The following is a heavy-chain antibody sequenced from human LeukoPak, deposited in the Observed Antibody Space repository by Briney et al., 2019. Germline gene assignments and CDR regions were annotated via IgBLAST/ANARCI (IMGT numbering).Heavy chain of an antibody. CDR3: ARVDCDSTYYFDY. J-gene: IGHJ4*02. Sequence: PGGSLRLSCAASGFTFSNYWMQWVRQAPGKGLVWVSRINSDESRTNYADSVKGRFTISRDNAKNTLYLQMSSLRDEDTAVYYCARVDCDSTYYFDYWGQGTLVTVSS. CDR1: GFTFSNYW. CDR2: INSDESRT. V-gene: IGHV3-74*01. D-gene: IGHD2/OR15-2a*01.